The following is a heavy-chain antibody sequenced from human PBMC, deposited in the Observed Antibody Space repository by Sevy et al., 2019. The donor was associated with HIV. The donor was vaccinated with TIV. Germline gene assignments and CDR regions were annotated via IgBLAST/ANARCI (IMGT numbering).Heavy chain of an antibody. J-gene: IGHJ4*02. D-gene: IGHD3-22*01. CDR3: AATKDYYESSGPPFDY. V-gene: IGHV1-24*01. Sequence: ASVKVSCKVSGYTLNKLSMHWVRQAPGKGLEWMGSFDPEDGETFYAQKFQGRVTMTEDTSTDTAYMELSILRSEDTAVYYCAATKDYYESSGPPFDYWGQGTLVTVSS. CDR2: FDPEDGET. CDR1: GYTLNKLS.